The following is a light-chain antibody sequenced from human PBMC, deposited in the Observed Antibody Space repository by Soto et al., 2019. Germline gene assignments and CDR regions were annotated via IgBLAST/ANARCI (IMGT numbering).Light chain of an antibody. CDR2: HAS. J-gene: IGKJ1*01. CDR1: QSISNW. V-gene: IGKV1-5*01. CDR3: QQYETYSGT. Sequence: IQMTQSPSTLPASVGDRVTITCRASQSISNWLAWYQQKPGKSPKLLVYHASSLQSGVPSRFSGSGSGTEFALTLSSLRPDDFATYYCQQYETYSGTFGPGTKVDNK.